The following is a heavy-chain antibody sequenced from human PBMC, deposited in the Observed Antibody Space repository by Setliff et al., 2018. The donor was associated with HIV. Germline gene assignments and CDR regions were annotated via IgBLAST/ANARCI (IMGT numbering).Heavy chain of an antibody. V-gene: IGHV3-21*06. CDR3: VRGSGYYYFDN. CDR1: GFGLSSYG. D-gene: IGHD3-22*01. J-gene: IGHJ4*02. CDR2: ITSSSRYI. Sequence: GGSLRLSCATSGFGLSSYGMNWVRQAPGKGLEWVSAITSSSRYIYYSESVRGRFTISRDNAKNMLYLQMNSLSADDTAVYYCVRGSGYYYFDNWGQGALVTVSS.